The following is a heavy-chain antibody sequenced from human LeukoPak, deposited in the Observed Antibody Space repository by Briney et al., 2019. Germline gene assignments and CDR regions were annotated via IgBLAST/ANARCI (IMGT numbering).Heavy chain of an antibody. CDR3: SRSLDY. CDR2: IKQDGSEK. Sequence: GGSLRLSCAASGFTLSNYWMDWVRQAPGKGLEWVANIKQDGSEKYYVDSVKGRSTISRDNAKNSLYLQMNNLRAEDTAVYYCSRSLDYWGQGTLVTVSS. V-gene: IGHV3-7*01. CDR1: GFTLSNYW. J-gene: IGHJ4*02.